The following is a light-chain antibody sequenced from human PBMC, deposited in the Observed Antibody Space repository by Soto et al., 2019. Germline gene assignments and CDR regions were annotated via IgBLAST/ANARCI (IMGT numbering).Light chain of an antibody. CDR3: SSYTSTTALV. V-gene: IGLV2-14*03. CDR1: GSDVGGYNY. CDR2: DVN. Sequence: QSVLTQPASVSGSPGQSITVSCTGTGSDVGGYNYVSWYQQYPGQAPKLMIYDVNKRPSGVSNRFSGSKSGNTASLTISGLQVEDEADYYCSSYTSTTALVFGVGTKLTVL. J-gene: IGLJ1*01.